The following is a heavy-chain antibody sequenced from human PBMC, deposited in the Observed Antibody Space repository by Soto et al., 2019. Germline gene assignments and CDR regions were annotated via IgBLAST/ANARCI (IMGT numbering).Heavy chain of an antibody. D-gene: IGHD6-6*01. V-gene: IGHV4-34*01. CDR1: CGSFSGYY. CDR2: INHSGST. CDR3: ARTSRFDY. J-gene: IGHJ4*02. Sequence: PSETLSLTCAVYCGSFSGYYWSWIRQPPGKGLEWIGEINHSGSTNYNPSLKSRLTMSVDTSKNQFSLKLSSVTAADAAVYYCARTSRFDYWGQGTLVTVSS.